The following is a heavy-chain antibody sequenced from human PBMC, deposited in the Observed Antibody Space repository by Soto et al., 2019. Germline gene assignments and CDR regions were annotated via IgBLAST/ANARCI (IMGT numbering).Heavy chain of an antibody. D-gene: IGHD2-15*01. V-gene: IGHV3-21*01. CDR2: ISSSSSYI. J-gene: IGHJ5*02. Sequence: PGGSLRLSCAASGFTFSSYSMNWVRQAPGKGLEWVSSISSSSSYIYYADSVKGRFTISRDNAKNSLYLQMNSLRAEDTAVYYCARDPSGAATVNWFDPWGQGTLVTSPQ. CDR3: ARDPSGAATVNWFDP. CDR1: GFTFSSYS.